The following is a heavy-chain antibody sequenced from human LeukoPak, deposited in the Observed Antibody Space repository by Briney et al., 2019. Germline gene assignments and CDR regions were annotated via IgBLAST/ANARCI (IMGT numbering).Heavy chain of an antibody. CDR2: INPNSGGT. CDR3: ARARYCSGGSCYSEYNWFDP. V-gene: IGHV1-2*02. J-gene: IGHJ5*02. Sequence: GASVKVSCKASGYTFTSYYMHWVRQAPGQGLEWMGWINPNSGGTNYAQKFQGRVTMTRDTSISTAYMELSRLRSDDTAVYYCARARYCSGGSCYSEYNWFDPWGQGTLVTVSS. D-gene: IGHD2-15*01. CDR1: GYTFTSYY.